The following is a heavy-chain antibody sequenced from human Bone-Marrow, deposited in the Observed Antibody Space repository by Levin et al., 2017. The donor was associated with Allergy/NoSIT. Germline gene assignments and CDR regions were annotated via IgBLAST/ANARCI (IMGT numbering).Heavy chain of an antibody. CDR3: ARGEISGVTGDY. CDR1: GFTVSNNY. Sequence: PGGSLRLSCAASGFTVSNNYMRWVRQAPGKGLEWVSLIYSGGSTYYADSVKGRFTISRDKSKNTLYLQMNSLRAEDTAVYYCARGEISGVTGDYWGQGTLVTVSS. D-gene: IGHD3-10*01. CDR2: IYSGGST. J-gene: IGHJ4*02. V-gene: IGHV3-53*01.